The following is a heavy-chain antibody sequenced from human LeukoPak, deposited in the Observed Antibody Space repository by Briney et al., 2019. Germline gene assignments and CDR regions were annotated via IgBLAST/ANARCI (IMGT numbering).Heavy chain of an antibody. Sequence: ASVRVSCTASGYTFTRYYMPWGPEAPGQGLRWMGIIDPSGGSTSYAQKFQGRVTMTRHTSTSTVYMELSSPGSDTTAVYYGAKTCYSEYLFDIWGQGTMVTVSS. CDR2: IDPSGGST. V-gene: IGHV1-46*01. D-gene: IGHD2-21*02. CDR3: AKTCYSEYLFDI. J-gene: IGHJ3*02. CDR1: GYTFTRYY.